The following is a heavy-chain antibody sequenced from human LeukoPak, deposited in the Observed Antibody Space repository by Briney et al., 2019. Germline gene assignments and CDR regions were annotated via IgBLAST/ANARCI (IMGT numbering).Heavy chain of an antibody. CDR3: ARGGFFLDY. D-gene: IGHD3-10*01. Sequence: SETLSLTCTDSGGSIRSYYWSWIRQPPGKGLEWIGYIYYSGSTNYNPSLKSRVTISVDTSKNQLSLKLSSVTAADTAVYYCARGGFFLDYWGQGTLVTVSS. CDR1: GGSIRSYY. J-gene: IGHJ4*02. V-gene: IGHV4-59*01. CDR2: IYYSGST.